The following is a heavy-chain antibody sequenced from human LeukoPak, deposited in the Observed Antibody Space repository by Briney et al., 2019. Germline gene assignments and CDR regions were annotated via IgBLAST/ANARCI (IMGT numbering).Heavy chain of an antibody. Sequence: SVKVSCKASGGTFSSYAISWVRQAPGQGLEWMGRTIPILGIANYAQKFQGRVTITADKSTSTAYMELSSLRSEDTAVYYCARDSDYDILTGYRPGYFQHWGQGTLVTVSS. J-gene: IGHJ1*01. CDR1: GGTFSSYA. CDR3: ARDSDYDILTGYRPGYFQH. D-gene: IGHD3-9*01. CDR2: TIPILGIA. V-gene: IGHV1-69*04.